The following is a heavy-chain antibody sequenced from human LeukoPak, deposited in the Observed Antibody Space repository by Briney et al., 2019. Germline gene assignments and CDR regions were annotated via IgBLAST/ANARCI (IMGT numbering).Heavy chain of an antibody. CDR2: IMKDGSEK. J-gene: IGHJ5*02. V-gene: IGHV3-7*01. D-gene: IGHD6-13*01. Sequence: PGGSLRFSCAGSGFTFSKYCMTWVRQAPGKGLEWVANIMKDGSEKYYVDSVKGRFTISRDNANNSLYLQMNSLRAEDTAVYFCARELEILTAAGPHFDLWGRGTLVTVSS. CDR3: ARELEILTAAGPHFDL. CDR1: GFTFSKYC.